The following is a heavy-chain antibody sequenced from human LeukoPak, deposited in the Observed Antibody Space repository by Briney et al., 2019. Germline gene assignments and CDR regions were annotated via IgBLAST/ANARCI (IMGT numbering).Heavy chain of an antibody. Sequence: GGSLRLSCAASGFTFNNYAMTWVRQAPGKGLEWVSAVTGSGSNTYYADSVRGRFTISRDNSKNTLFLQMNSLRVEDAAVYYCAKGSSNYYDTRAFYAYLDNWGQGALVTVSS. CDR2: VTGSGSNT. CDR3: AKGSSNYYDTRAFYAYLDN. D-gene: IGHD3-22*01. V-gene: IGHV3-23*01. CDR1: GFTFNNYA. J-gene: IGHJ4*02.